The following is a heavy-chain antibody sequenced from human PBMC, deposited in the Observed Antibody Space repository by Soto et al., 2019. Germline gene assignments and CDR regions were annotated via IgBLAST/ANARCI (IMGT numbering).Heavy chain of an antibody. D-gene: IGHD2-15*01. Sequence: QVQMVESGGGVVQPGRSLRLSCVVSGFIFTNHAMHWVRQAPGKGLEWVAVISDDTNRKYYADSVKGRFTISRDNSKNILYLQMNSLSDDDTAVYYCARDIYSYGTVGTPDVLGQGTMLIVSS. CDR2: ISDDTNRK. CDR3: ARDIYSYGTVGTPDV. V-gene: IGHV3-30*04. J-gene: IGHJ3*01. CDR1: GFIFTNHA.